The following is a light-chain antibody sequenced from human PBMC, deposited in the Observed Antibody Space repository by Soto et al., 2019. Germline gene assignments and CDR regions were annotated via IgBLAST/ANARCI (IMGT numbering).Light chain of an antibody. CDR1: RSSLGSHS. V-gene: IGLV1-44*01. J-gene: IGLJ1*01. CDR2: SNN. Sequence: QSLLTQLRSASGNPGRRITISCSRRRSSLGSHSGVWYRHLPGMAPKLLIYSNNHRPAAVPERFSASKAGASASLAISGLQSEDEGEYYCAAWDASLGGFYVFGSGTKVTVL. CDR3: AAWDASLGGFYV.